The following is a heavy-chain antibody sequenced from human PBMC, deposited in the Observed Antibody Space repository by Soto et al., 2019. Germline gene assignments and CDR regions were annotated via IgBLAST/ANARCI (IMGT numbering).Heavy chain of an antibody. CDR1: GFTFSNFA. CDR2: ISDNSGSI. CDR3: AKDYYYGSGSYFDRSQFDC. D-gene: IGHD3-10*01. V-gene: IGHV3-23*01. Sequence: PGGSLRLSCAASGFTFSNFAMSWVRQAPGKGLEWVSAISDNSGSIYYADSVKGRFTISRDNSKNTLYLQMNSLSAEDTAVYYCAKDYYYGSGSYFDRSQFDCWGQGTLVTVSS. J-gene: IGHJ4*02.